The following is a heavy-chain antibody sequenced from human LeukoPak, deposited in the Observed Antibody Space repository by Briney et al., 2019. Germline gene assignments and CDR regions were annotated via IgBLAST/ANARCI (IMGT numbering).Heavy chain of an antibody. CDR2: IYSGGST. V-gene: IGHV3-53*01. Sequence: GGSLRLSCAASGFTVSSNYMSWVRQARGKGLEWVSVIYSGGSTYYADSVKGRFTISRDNSKNTLYLQMNSLRAEDTAVYYCARDKGKLWSNYYYYYYMDVWGKGTTVTVSS. CDR1: GFTVSSNY. CDR3: ARDKGKLWSNYYYYYYMDV. J-gene: IGHJ6*03. D-gene: IGHD5-18*01.